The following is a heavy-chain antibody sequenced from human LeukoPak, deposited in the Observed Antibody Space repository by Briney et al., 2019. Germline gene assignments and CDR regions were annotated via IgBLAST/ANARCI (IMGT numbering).Heavy chain of an antibody. J-gene: IGHJ5*02. D-gene: IGHD2-15*01. CDR1: GFTLSSYG. CDR2: ISYDGSNK. CDR3: AKTGSGGSCYSCWFDP. V-gene: IGHV3-30*18. Sequence: GGSLRLSCAASGFTLSSYGMHWVRQAPGKGLEWVAVISYDGSNKYYADSVKGRFTISRDNSKNTLYLQMNSLRAEDTAVYYCAKTGSGGSCYSCWFDPWGQGTLVTVSS.